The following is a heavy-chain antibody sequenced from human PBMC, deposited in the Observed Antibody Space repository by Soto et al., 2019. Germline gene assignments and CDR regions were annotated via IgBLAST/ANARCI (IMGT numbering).Heavy chain of an antibody. D-gene: IGHD2-2*01. CDR1: GFTFSSYA. CDR3: ARATPLSIIVVVPAAIDY. Sequence: PGGSLRLSCAASGFTFSSYAMSWVRQAPGKGLEWVSAISGSGGSTYYADSVKGRFTISRDNSKNTLYLQMNSLRAEDTAVYYCARATPLSIIVVVPAAIDYWGQGTLVTVSS. J-gene: IGHJ4*02. CDR2: ISGSGGST. V-gene: IGHV3-23*01.